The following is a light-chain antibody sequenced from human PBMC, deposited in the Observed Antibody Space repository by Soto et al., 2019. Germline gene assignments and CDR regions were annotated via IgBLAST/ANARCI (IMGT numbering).Light chain of an antibody. V-gene: IGKV3-11*01. CDR3: QQRSNWPLT. CDR1: QSVISQ. CDR2: DAS. J-gene: IGKJ4*01. Sequence: DIVLTQSPATLSLSPGERATLSCRASQSVISQLAWYQQKPGQAPRLLIYDASNRATGIPARFSGSGSGTDFTPTISSLDPEDFAVYYCQQRSNWPLTFGGGTKVEIK.